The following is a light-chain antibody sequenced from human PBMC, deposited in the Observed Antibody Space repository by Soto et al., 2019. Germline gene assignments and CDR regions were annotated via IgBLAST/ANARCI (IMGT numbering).Light chain of an antibody. CDR1: QSVSNK. J-gene: IGKJ1*01. Sequence: EIVMTQSPATLSVSPGERATLFCRASQSVSNKLAWYQQKPGQAPRLLIYGASTRATGVPARFSGSGSGADFTLTISSLEPEDFAVYYCQQCANWPPKWTFGQGTKVDIK. V-gene: IGKV3-15*01. CDR3: QQCANWPPKWT. CDR2: GAS.